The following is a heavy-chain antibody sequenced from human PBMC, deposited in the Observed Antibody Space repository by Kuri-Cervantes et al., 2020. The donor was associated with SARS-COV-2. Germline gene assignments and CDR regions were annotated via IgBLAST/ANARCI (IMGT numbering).Heavy chain of an antibody. CDR2: MNPNSGNT. V-gene: IGHV1-8*03. CDR1: GYTFTSYD. J-gene: IGHJ3*02. Sequence: ASVKVSCKASGYTFTSYDINWVRQATGQGLEWMGWMNPNSGNTGYAQKFQGRVTITRNTSISTAYMELSSLRPEDTAVYYCARDLMTTVTAGAFDIWGQGTMVTVSS. D-gene: IGHD4-17*01. CDR3: ARDLMTTVTAGAFDI.